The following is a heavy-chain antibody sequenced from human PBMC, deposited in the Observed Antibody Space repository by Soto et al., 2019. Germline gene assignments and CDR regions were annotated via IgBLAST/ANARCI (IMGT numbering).Heavy chain of an antibody. CDR3: TTDPPITMIVVVNDFAEYFQH. D-gene: IGHD3-22*01. J-gene: IGHJ1*01. CDR1: GVTFSNAW. V-gene: IGHV3-15*01. CDR2: IKSKTDGGTT. Sequence: GGSLRLSCAASGVTFSNAWMSWVRQAPGKGLEWVGRIKSKTDGGTTDYAAPVKGRFTISRDDSKNTLYLQMNSLKTEDTAVYYCTTDPPITMIVVVNDFAEYFQHWGQGTLVTVSS.